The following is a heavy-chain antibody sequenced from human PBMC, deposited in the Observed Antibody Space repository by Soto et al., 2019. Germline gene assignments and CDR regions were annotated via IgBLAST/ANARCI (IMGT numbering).Heavy chain of an antibody. CDR3: AKEPLGLSFDF. CDR2: ISGTGGGNT. CDR1: GFTFSTYA. Sequence: GGSLRLSCATSGFTFSTYAMSWVRQAPGRGLEWVSTISGTGGGNTYYADSVKGRFTISRDNFKSALSLQMTSMRAEYTALYYLAKEPLGLSFDFWDQGTMVTVSS. V-gene: IGHV3-23*01. D-gene: IGHD3-22*01. J-gene: IGHJ3*01.